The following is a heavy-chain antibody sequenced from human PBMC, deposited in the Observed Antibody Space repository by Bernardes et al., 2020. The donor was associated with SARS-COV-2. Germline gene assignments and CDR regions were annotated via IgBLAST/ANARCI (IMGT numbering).Heavy chain of an antibody. Sequence: SQTLSLTFAISGDSVSSNSVSWNWIRQSPSRGLEWLGRTFYRSKWFNHYAEFMKSRITINPDTSKNQFSLQLNSVTPEDTAVYHCVRASHYVYDYWGQGTLVTVSS. D-gene: IGHD5-12*01. CDR2: TFYRSKWFN. CDR1: GDSVSSNSVS. J-gene: IGHJ4*02. CDR3: VRASHYVYDY. V-gene: IGHV6-1*01.